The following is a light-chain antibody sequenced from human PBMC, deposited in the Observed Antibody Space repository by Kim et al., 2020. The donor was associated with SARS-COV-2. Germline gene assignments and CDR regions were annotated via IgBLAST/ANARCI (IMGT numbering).Light chain of an antibody. J-gene: IGLJ3*02. CDR1: NLGDKL. CDR3: QAWDSNTAV. Sequence: VGPRQTGTIICSGDNLGDKLSYRYQQKPGQAPVLVIYQDTQRPSGIPDQFSGSNAGSTANLTISGNQARDEADYYCQAWDSNTAVFGGGTQLTVL. V-gene: IGLV3-1*01. CDR2: QDT.